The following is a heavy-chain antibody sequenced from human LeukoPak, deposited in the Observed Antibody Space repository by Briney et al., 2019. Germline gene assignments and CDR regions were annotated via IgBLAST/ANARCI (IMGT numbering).Heavy chain of an antibody. J-gene: IGHJ4*02. D-gene: IGHD3-22*01. V-gene: IGHV4-38-2*01. Sequence: SETLSLTCAVSGYSIDNGYYWGWIRQPPGKGLEWIGSIYHSGITFHNSSLKSRVTISVDTSKNQFSLKLHSVTAADTAVYFCASLYYYYTTYWGQGTLVTVSS. CDR2: IYHSGIT. CDR1: GYSIDNGYY. CDR3: ASLYYYYTTY.